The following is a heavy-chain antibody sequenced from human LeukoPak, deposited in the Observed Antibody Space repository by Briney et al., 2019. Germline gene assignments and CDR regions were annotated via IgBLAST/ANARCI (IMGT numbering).Heavy chain of an antibody. CDR3: ARGRELQPRNDAFDI. CDR1: DYTFTSYG. Sequence: GASVKVSCKASDYTFTSYGINWVRQAPGQGLEWMGWISPYSGKTNYAQKFQGRVTMTTDTSTNTAYMELRGLRSDDTGVYYCARGRELQPRNDAFDIWAQGTMVTVSS. V-gene: IGHV1-18*01. CDR2: ISPYSGKT. D-gene: IGHD1-7*01. J-gene: IGHJ3*02.